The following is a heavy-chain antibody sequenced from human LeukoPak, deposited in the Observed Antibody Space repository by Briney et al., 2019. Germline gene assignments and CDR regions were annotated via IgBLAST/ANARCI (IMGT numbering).Heavy chain of an antibody. Sequence: GGSLRLSCAASGFTFSSYWMSWVRQAPGKGLEWVANIKEDGSEKYYVDSLKGRFTISRDNAKNSLFLQMNSLRAVDTAVYYCARLLLSRTFDYWGQGDLVTVSS. CDR2: IKEDGSEK. CDR1: GFTFSSYW. CDR3: ARLLLSRTFDY. D-gene: IGHD3-10*01. J-gene: IGHJ4*02. V-gene: IGHV3-7*01.